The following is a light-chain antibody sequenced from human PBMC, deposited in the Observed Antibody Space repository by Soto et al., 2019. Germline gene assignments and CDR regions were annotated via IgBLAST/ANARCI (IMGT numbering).Light chain of an antibody. CDR3: QQRSNWPQIT. V-gene: IGKV3-11*01. Sequence: EIVLTQSPATLSLSPGERATLSCRASQSVSSYLAWYQQKPGQAPRHLIYDASNRATGIPARFSGSGSGTDFTLTISSLEPEDFAVYYCQQRSNWPQITFGQGTRLEIK. J-gene: IGKJ5*01. CDR2: DAS. CDR1: QSVSSY.